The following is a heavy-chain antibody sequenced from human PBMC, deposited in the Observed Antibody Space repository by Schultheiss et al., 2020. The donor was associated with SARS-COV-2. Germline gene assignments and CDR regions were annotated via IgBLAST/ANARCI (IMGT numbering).Heavy chain of an antibody. CDR2: IYTSGST. D-gene: IGHD1-7*01. CDR3: ARGITGTTIDY. J-gene: IGHJ4*02. Sequence: SETLSLTCTVSGGSISSGSYYWSWIRQPAGKGLEWIGRIYTSGSTNYNPSLKSRVTMSVDTSKNQFSLKLSSVTAADTAVYYCARGITGTTIDYWGQGTLVTVSS. CDR1: GGSISSGSYY. V-gene: IGHV4-61*02.